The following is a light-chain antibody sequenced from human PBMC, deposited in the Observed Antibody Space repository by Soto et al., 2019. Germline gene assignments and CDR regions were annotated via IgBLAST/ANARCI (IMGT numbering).Light chain of an antibody. CDR1: NVGSKS. Sequence: SYELTQPPSVSVAPGQTATVTCGGNNVGSKSVHWYQQKPGQAPVLVVYDDSDRPSGIPERFSGSNSGNTATLTISRVEAGDEADYCCQVWDTSSDQGVFGTGTKVTVL. J-gene: IGLJ1*01. CDR3: QVWDTSSDQGV. V-gene: IGLV3-21*02. CDR2: DDS.